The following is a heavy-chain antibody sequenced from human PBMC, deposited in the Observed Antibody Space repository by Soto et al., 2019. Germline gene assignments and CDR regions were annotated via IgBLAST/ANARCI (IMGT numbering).Heavy chain of an antibody. D-gene: IGHD3-22*01. Sequence: PGGSLILSCAASGFTFSSYAMSWVRQAPGKGLEWVSAISGSGGSTYYADSVKGRFTISRDNSKNTLYLQMNSLRAEDTAAYYCAKSEHSITMIVVVITDFDYWGQGTLVTVSS. CDR2: ISGSGGST. J-gene: IGHJ4*02. V-gene: IGHV3-23*01. CDR3: AKSEHSITMIVVVITDFDY. CDR1: GFTFSSYA.